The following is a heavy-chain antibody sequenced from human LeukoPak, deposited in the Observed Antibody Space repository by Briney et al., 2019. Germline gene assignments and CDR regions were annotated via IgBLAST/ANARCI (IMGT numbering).Heavy chain of an antibody. V-gene: IGHV3-30-3*01. CDR3: ARDGRRTAMNFGMDV. CDR1: GFTFSSYA. CDR2: ISYDGSNK. J-gene: IGHJ6*02. D-gene: IGHD5-18*01. Sequence: GRSLRLSCAASGFTFSSYAMHWVRQAPGKGLEWVAVISYDGSNKYYADSVKGRFTISRDNSKNTLYLQMNGLRAEDTAVYYCARDGRRTAMNFGMDVWGQGTTVTVSS.